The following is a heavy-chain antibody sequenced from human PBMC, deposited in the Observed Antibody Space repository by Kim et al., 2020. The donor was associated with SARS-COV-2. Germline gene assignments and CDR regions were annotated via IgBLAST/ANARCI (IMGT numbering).Heavy chain of an antibody. V-gene: IGHV1-2*02. J-gene: IGHJ4*02. CDR3: ARGGIVATSGIVDY. D-gene: IGHD5-12*01. Sequence: AQKLQGRVTMTRDTSNSTAYMGLSRLGSDDTAVYYCARGGIVATSGIVDYWGQGTLVTVSS.